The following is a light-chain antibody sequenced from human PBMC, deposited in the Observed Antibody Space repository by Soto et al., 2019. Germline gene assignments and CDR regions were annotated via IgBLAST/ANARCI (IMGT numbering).Light chain of an antibody. V-gene: IGKV3-11*01. J-gene: IGKJ4*01. Sequence: EIVLTQSPATLSLFPGERATLSCRASQGVSRYLAWYQQRPGQTPRLLIYDAFNRATGIPARFSGSGSGTDFTLSISSLEPEDFAVYYCQQYDRSPLTFGGGTKVDIK. CDR1: QGVSRY. CDR3: QQYDRSPLT. CDR2: DAF.